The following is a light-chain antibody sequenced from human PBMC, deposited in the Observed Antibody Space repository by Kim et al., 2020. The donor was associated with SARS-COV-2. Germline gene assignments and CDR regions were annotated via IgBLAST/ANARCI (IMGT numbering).Light chain of an antibody. V-gene: IGLV3-19*01. J-gene: IGLJ1*01. CDR2: GKN. CDR3: NSRDSSGNPYV. Sequence: AWGQTIRSTCQGDGLRSYYASWYQQKPGQAPVLVIYGKNNRPSGIPDRFSGSSSGNTASLTITGAQAEDEADYYCNSRDSSGNPYVFGTGTKVTVL. CDR1: GLRSYY.